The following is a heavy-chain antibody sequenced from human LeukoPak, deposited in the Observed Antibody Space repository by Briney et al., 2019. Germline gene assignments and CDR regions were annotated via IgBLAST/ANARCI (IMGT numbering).Heavy chain of an antibody. J-gene: IGHJ4*02. CDR2: INTDGSDT. D-gene: IGHD1-26*01. CDR1: GFTFSSYL. V-gene: IGHV3-74*01. Sequence: GGSLRLSCAASGFTFSSYLMHWVRQVPGKGLVWVSRINTDGSDTAYADSVKGRFTISRDNAKNTLYLQMNSLRAEDTAVYYCVRKVVGADFDFWGQGTLVTVSS. CDR3: VRKVVGADFDF.